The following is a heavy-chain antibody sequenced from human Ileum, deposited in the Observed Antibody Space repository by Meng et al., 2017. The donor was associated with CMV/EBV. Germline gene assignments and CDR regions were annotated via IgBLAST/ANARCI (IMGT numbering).Heavy chain of an antibody. CDR2: IKSNTDDATR. Sequence: AEGLALSNGGVGWVRQAPGRGVEWVGRIKSNTDDATRDFAAPVRGRFTISRDDSKNTMYLEMGSLSAEDTAMYYCSTRGGSGYDYHYWGQGTLVTVSS. CDR1: GLALSNGG. CDR3: STRGGSGYDYHY. D-gene: IGHD5-12*01. V-gene: IGHV3-15*01. J-gene: IGHJ4*02.